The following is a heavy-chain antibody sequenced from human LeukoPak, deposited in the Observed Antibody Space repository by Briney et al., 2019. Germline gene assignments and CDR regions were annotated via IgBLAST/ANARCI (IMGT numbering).Heavy chain of an antibody. J-gene: IGHJ4*02. Sequence: SETLSLTCTVSGGSLSSYYWSWIRQPAGKGLEWIGRIYTSGSTNYNPSLKSRVTMSVDTSKNQFSLKLSSVTAADTAVYYCARVYDSSGYFDDWGQGTLVTVSA. D-gene: IGHD3-22*01. V-gene: IGHV4-4*07. CDR3: ARVYDSSGYFDD. CDR2: IYTSGST. CDR1: GGSLSSYY.